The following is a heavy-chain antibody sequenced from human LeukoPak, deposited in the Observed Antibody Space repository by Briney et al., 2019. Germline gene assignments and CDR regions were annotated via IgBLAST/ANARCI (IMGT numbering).Heavy chain of an antibody. CDR2: ISGSGGST. Sequence: GGSLRLSCAVSGFTFSSYAMSWVRQAPGKGLEWVSAISGSGGSTYYADSVKGRFTISRDNSKNTLYLQMNSLRAEDTAVYYCAKSGAMIVVVPFDYWGQGTLVTVSS. CDR1: GFTFSSYA. J-gene: IGHJ4*02. D-gene: IGHD3-22*01. CDR3: AKSGAMIVVVPFDY. V-gene: IGHV3-23*01.